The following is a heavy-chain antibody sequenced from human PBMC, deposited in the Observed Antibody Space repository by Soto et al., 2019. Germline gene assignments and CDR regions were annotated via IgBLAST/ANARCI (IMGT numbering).Heavy chain of an antibody. J-gene: IGHJ6*02. CDR3: AMAIVATITHRLLYYYYGMDV. CDR2: IIPIFGTA. V-gene: IGHV1-69*01. CDR1: GGTFSSYA. D-gene: IGHD5-12*01. Sequence: QVQLVQSGAEVKKPGSSVKVSCKASGGTFSSYAISWVRQAPGQGLEWMGGIIPIFGTANYAQKFQGRVTVPADESTSTAYMESRSLRSEATAVYYCAMAIVATITHRLLYYYYGMDVWGQGTTVTVSS.